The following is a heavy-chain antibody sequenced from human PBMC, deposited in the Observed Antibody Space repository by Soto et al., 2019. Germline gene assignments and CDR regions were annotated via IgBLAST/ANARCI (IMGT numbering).Heavy chain of an antibody. CDR2: IYYRGNT. CDR3: AASLVARRFDY. V-gene: IGHV4-31*03. D-gene: IGHD6-6*01. Sequence: PSETLSLTCTVSGGSISSGRSYWSWIRQHPGKGLEWVGSIYYRGNTYYNPSLKSRIIISVDTSKNQFSLNLSSVTAADTAVYYCAASLVARRFDYWGQGTPVTVSS. CDR1: GGSISSGRSY. J-gene: IGHJ4*02.